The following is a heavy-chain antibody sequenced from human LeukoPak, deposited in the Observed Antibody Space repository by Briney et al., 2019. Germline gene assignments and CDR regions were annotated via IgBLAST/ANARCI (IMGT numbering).Heavy chain of an antibody. Sequence: PGGSLRLSCAASGFTFSSYSMNWVRQAPGKGLEWVSSISSSNSYIYYADSVKGRFTISRDNAKNSLYPQMNSLRAEDTAVYYCASDAYRSKDIELYWGQGTLVTVSS. CDR3: ASDAYRSKDIELY. CDR2: ISSSNSYI. V-gene: IGHV3-21*01. D-gene: IGHD5-12*01. J-gene: IGHJ4*02. CDR1: GFTFSSYS.